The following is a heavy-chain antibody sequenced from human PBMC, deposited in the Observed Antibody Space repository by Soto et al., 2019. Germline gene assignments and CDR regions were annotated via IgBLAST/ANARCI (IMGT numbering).Heavy chain of an antibody. Sequence: EVQLVESGGGLVKPGGSLRIYCAASGFTFSSYSMNWVRQAPGKGLEWVSSISSSSSYIYYADSVKGRFTISRDNAKNSLYLQMNSLRAEDTAVYYCARDQPGYSYGYGLGYWGQGTLVTVSS. J-gene: IGHJ1*01. CDR1: GFTFSSYS. D-gene: IGHD5-18*01. V-gene: IGHV3-21*01. CDR2: ISSSSSYI. CDR3: ARDQPGYSYGYGLGY.